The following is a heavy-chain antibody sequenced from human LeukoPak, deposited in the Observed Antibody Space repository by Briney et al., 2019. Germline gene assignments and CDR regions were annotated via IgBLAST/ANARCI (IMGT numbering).Heavy chain of an antibody. J-gene: IGHJ4*02. V-gene: IGHV4-59*01. Sequence: PSETLSLTCTVSGGSISSYYWSWIRQPPGKGLEWIGYMHSSGSTNYNPSLKSRVTISVDTSKNQFSLKLSSVTAADTAMYYCARNEGGYSYRFWGQGALVTVSS. CDR3: ARNEGGYSYRF. CDR1: GGSISSYY. D-gene: IGHD5-18*01. CDR2: MHSSGST.